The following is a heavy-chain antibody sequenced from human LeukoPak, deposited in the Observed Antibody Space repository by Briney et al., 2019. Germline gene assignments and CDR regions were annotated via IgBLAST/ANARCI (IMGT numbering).Heavy chain of an antibody. V-gene: IGHV3-23*01. CDR1: GFTFSNYA. J-gene: IGHJ4*02. Sequence: PGGSLRLSCAASGFTFSNYAMSWVRQAPGKGLEWVSAISGPGGSTYYADSVKGRFTISRDNAKNSLYLQMNSLRAEDTAVYYCARGVSGSSGYPTLFDYWGQGTLVTVSS. D-gene: IGHD3-22*01. CDR3: ARGVSGSSGYPTLFDY. CDR2: ISGPGGST.